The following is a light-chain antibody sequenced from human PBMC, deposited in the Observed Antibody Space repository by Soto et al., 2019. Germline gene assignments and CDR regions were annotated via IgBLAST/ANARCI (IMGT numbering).Light chain of an antibody. CDR2: QDS. V-gene: IGLV3-1*01. Sequence: SYELTQPPSVSVSPGQTASITCSGDKLGDKYACWYQQKPGQSPVLVIYQDSKRPSGIPERFSGSNSGNTATLTISGTQAMDEADYYCQACDSSTAGYVFGTGTKLTVL. CDR3: QACDSSTAGYV. CDR1: KLGDKY. J-gene: IGLJ1*01.